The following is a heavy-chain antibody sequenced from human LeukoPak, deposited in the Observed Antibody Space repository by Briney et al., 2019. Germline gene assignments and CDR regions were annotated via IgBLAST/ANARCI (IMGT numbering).Heavy chain of an antibody. Sequence: GASVKVSCKASGYTFTGYYMHWVRQAPRQGLEWMGWINPNSGGTNYAQKFQGRVTMTRDTSISTAYMELSRLRSDDTAVYYCARDVTGTTRYYYYYMDVWGKGTTVTVSS. CDR3: ARDVTGTTRYYYYYMDV. CDR2: INPNSGGT. J-gene: IGHJ6*03. CDR1: GYTFTGYY. V-gene: IGHV1-2*02. D-gene: IGHD1-7*01.